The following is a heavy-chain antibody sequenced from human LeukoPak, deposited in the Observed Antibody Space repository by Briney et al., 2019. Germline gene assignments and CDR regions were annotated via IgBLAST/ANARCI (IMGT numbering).Heavy chain of an antibody. CDR2: IIPIFGIA. D-gene: IGHD2-21*02. V-gene: IGHV1-69*04. Sequence: GASVKVSCKASGGTFTSYAISWVRQAPGQGLEWMGRIIPIFGIANYAQKFQGRVTITEDKSTSTAYMELSSLRSEDTAVYYCARDGAAGGDWASRPENWFDPWGQGTLVTVSS. J-gene: IGHJ5*02. CDR3: ARDGAAGGDWASRPENWFDP. CDR1: GGTFTSYA.